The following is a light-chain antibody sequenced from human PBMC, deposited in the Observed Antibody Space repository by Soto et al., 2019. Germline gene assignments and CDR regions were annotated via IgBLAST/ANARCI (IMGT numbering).Light chain of an antibody. CDR3: QQSYSSPGT. Sequence: DIQMTQSPSSLSASVGDRVTITCRASQSISSYLNWYQHKPGRAPKLLIYAASSLQSGVPSRFSGSGSGTDFTLTISSLQPEDFATYYCQQSYSSPGTFGQGTKV. J-gene: IGKJ1*01. CDR1: QSISSY. V-gene: IGKV1-39*01. CDR2: AAS.